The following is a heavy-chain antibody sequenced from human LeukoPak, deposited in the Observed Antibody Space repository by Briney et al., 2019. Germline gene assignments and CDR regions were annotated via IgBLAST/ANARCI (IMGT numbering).Heavy chain of an antibody. J-gene: IGHJ6*04. CDR2: ISSSGSTI. D-gene: IGHD6-19*01. Sequence: PGRSLRLSCAASGFTFSSYKITWVRQAPGKGLEGVSYISSSGSTIYYADSVKGRFTISRDNAKNSLYLQMNSLRAEDTAVYYCARYIAVAGYYYYGMDVWGKGTTVTVSS. CDR3: ARYIAVAGYYYYGMDV. CDR1: GFTFSSYK. V-gene: IGHV3-48*03.